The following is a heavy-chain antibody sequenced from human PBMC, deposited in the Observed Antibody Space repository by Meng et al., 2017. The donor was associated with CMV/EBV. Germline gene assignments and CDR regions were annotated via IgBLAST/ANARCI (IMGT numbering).Heavy chain of an antibody. D-gene: IGHD3-3*01. CDR1: GYTFTGYY. CDR2: INPNSGGT. J-gene: IGHJ3*02. V-gene: IGHV1-2*02. CDR3: ASNYDFWSGSGGVAFDI. Sequence: ASVKVSCKASGYTFTGYYMHWVRQAPGQGLEWMGWINPNSGGTNYAQKFQGRVTMTRDTSISTAYMELSRLRSDDTAVYYCASNYDFWSGSGGVAFDIWGQGTMVTVS.